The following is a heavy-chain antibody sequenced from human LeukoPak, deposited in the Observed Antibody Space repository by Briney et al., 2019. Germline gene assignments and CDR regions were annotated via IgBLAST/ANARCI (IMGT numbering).Heavy chain of an antibody. CDR3: ARGSTTGTTHFDY. CDR1: GGSFSGYY. V-gene: IGHV4-34*01. J-gene: IGHJ4*02. CDR2: INHSGST. Sequence: SETLSLTCAVYGGSFSGYYWSWIRQPPGKGLEWIGEINHSGSTNYNPSLKSRVTISVDTSKSQFSLKLSSVTAADTAVYYCARGSTTGTTHFDYWGQGTLVTVSS. D-gene: IGHD1-1*01.